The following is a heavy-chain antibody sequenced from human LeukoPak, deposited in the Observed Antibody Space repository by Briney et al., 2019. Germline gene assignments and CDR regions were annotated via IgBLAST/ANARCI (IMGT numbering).Heavy chain of an antibody. CDR2: ITTNSAK. CDR1: GFSLSDYG. Sequence: GGSLRLSCAASGFSLSDYGISWARPAPGKGLEWIPYITTNSAKFYADSVRGRIAISRDNDKNSVYLQMNSLRDEDTAVYYCTRGRYQFLGPNDSWGQGSLVTVSS. V-gene: IGHV3-48*02. D-gene: IGHD2/OR15-2a*01. J-gene: IGHJ4*02. CDR3: TRGRYQFLGPNDS.